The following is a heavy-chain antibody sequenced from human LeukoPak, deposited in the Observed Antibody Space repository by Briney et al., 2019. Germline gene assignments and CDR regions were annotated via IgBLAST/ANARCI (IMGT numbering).Heavy chain of an antibody. CDR2: IKSKTDGGTT. V-gene: IGHV3-15*01. CDR3: TTTTPIDY. J-gene: IGHJ4*02. CDR1: GFIFSNAW. Sequence: PGGSLRLSCAASGFIFSNAWMSWVRQAPGKGLEWVGHIKSKTDGGTTDYAAPVKGRFTISRDDSKNTLYPQMNSLKTEDTAVYYCTTTTPIDYWGQGTLVTVSS. D-gene: IGHD4-11*01.